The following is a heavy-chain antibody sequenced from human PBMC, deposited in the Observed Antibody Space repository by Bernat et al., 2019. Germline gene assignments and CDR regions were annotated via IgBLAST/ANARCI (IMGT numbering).Heavy chain of an antibody. J-gene: IGHJ4*02. CDR2: ISYDGSNK. D-gene: IGHD3-3*01. CDR1: GFTFSSYA. CDR3: ARDGGGAWDFWSGSFDY. Sequence: QVQLVESGGGVVQPGRSLRLSCAASGFTFSSYAMHWVRQAPGKGIEWVAVISYDGSNKYYADSVKGRFTISRDNSKNTLYLQMNSLRSEDTAVYYCARDGGGAWDFWSGSFDYWGQGTLVTVSS. V-gene: IGHV3-30*01.